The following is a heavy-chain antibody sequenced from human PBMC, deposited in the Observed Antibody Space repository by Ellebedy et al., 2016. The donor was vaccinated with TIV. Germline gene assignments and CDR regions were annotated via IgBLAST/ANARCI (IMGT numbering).Heavy chain of an antibody. J-gene: IGHJ4*02. CDR2: ISSSSTYI. CDR1: GFTFSSFT. V-gene: IGHV3-21*01. CDR3: ARETSAVATVDF. D-gene: IGHD5-12*01. Sequence: GESLKISCAASGFTFSSFTMNWVRQAPGKGLEWVSSISSSSTYIYSADSVKGRFTISRDNDENSLYLQMNSLRAEDTAVYYCARETSAVATVDFWGQGTLVTVSS.